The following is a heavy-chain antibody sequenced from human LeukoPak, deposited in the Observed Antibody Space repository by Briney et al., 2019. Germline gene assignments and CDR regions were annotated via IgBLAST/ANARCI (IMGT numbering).Heavy chain of an antibody. J-gene: IGHJ4*02. CDR2: IKQDGSET. CDR3: ARGATILTGYYQPYSFDS. Sequence: SGGSLRLSCAASGFTFSSYWMSWVRQAPGKGLEWVADIKQDGSETYYVDSVKGGFTISRENAKISLYLQMNSLRAEDTAVYYCARGATILTGYYQPYSFDSWGEGNLVTVSS. CDR1: GFTFSSYW. V-gene: IGHV3-7*04. D-gene: IGHD3-9*01.